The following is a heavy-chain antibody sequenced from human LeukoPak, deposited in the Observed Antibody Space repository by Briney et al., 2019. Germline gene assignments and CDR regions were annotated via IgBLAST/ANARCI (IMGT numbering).Heavy chain of an antibody. D-gene: IGHD6-13*01. Sequence: GGSLRLSCQTSGFTFGNYAMSWVRQAPGKGLEWVSSISSSSSYIYYADSVKGRFTISRDNAKNSLYLQMNSLRAEDTAVYYCARGAQQLGYWGQGTLVTVSS. CDR1: GFTFGNYA. CDR2: ISSSSSYI. CDR3: ARGAQQLGY. V-gene: IGHV3-21*01. J-gene: IGHJ4*02.